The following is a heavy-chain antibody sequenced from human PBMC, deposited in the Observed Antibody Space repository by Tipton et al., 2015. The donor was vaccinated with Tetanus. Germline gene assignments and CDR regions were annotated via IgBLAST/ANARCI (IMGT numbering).Heavy chain of an antibody. D-gene: IGHD3-16*02. V-gene: IGHV4-59*05. Sequence: TLSLTCTVSGGSIRGHFWSWIRQPAGKGLEWIGRLHSSGNTFYNPSLMSRVTISVDTSKNQFSLKLSSVTAADTAVYFCAKTAGYDNTWLYHFDFWGQGILGTVSS. CDR3: AKTAGYDNTWLYHFDF. CDR2: LHSSGNT. J-gene: IGHJ4*02. CDR1: GGSIRGHF.